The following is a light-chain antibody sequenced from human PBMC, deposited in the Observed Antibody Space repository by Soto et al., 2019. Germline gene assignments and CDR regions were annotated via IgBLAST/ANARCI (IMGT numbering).Light chain of an antibody. CDR2: GAS. J-gene: IGKJ2*01. CDR1: QSVSSN. V-gene: IGKV3-15*01. CDR3: QQYNNWPPYT. Sequence: EIGMTQSPATLSVSPGERATLSCRASQSVSSNLAWYQQKPGQAPRLLIYGASTRATGIPARFSGSGSGTEFPLAIISLQSEDFTVYYFQQYNNWPPYTFGQGTKLEIK.